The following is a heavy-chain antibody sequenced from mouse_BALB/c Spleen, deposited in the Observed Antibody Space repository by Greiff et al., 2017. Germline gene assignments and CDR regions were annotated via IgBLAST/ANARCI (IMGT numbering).Heavy chain of an antibody. V-gene: IGHV1-7*01. Sequence: QVQLKQSGAELAKPGASVKMSCKASGYTFTSYWMHWVKQRPGQGLEWIGYINPSTGYTEYNQKFKDKATLTADKSSSTAYMQLSSLTSEDSAVYYCASSSWAYWGQGTLVTVSA. J-gene: IGHJ3*01. CDR1: GYTFTSYW. CDR2: INPSTGYT. D-gene: IGHD6-1*01. CDR3: ASSSWAY.